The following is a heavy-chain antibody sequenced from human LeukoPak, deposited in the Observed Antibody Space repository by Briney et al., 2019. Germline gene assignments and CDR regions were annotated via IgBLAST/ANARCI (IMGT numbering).Heavy chain of an antibody. CDR2: IYTSGST. CDR1: GGSISSYY. CDR3: ARGGQRPLFDY. Sequence: ASETLSLTCTVSGGSISSYYWSWIRQPAGKGLEWIGRIYTSGSTNYNPSLKSRVTMSVDTSKNQSSLKLSSVTAADTAVYYCARGGQRPLFDYWGQGTLVTVSS. V-gene: IGHV4-4*07. D-gene: IGHD3-16*01. J-gene: IGHJ4*02.